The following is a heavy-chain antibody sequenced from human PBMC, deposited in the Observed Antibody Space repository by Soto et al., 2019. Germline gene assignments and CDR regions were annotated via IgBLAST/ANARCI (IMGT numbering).Heavy chain of an antibody. J-gene: IGHJ5*02. D-gene: IGHD2-15*01. CDR1: GGSISDYY. CDR3: ARVEGIVVVVAALPPGWFDP. V-gene: IGHV4-59*01. CDR2: ILYTGYT. Sequence: SETLSLTCTVSGGSISDYYWSWIRQPPGKGLEWIGYILYTGYTNYNPSLKSRITISIDTSRNQFSLRLSSVTAADTAVYYCARVEGIVVVVAALPPGWFDPWGQGTLVTVSS.